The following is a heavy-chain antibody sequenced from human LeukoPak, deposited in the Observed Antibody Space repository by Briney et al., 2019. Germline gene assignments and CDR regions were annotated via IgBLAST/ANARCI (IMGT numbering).Heavy chain of an antibody. CDR1: GGSISSYY. CDR2: IYTSGST. Sequence: SETLSLTCTVSGGSISSYYWSWIRQPAGKGLEWIGRIYTSGSTNYNPSLKSRVTMSVDTSKNQFSLKLSSVTAADTAVYYCARDNGIVVVPAAIPGWYFDLWGRGTLVTVSS. D-gene: IGHD2-2*02. J-gene: IGHJ2*01. CDR3: ARDNGIVVVPAAIPGWYFDL. V-gene: IGHV4-4*07.